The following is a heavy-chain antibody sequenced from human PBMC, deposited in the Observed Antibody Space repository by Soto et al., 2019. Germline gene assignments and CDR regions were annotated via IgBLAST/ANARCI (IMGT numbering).Heavy chain of an antibody. D-gene: IGHD3-10*01. Sequence: PGGSLRLSCAASGFTFSSYAMSWVRQAPGKGLEWVSVIGASGVSTYYADSVKGRFTISRDTSKNTLYLQMNSLRAEDTAVYYCAKGGQSYDYWGQGTRVTVYS. J-gene: IGHJ4*02. CDR1: GFTFSSYA. CDR2: IGASGVST. CDR3: AKGGQSYDY. V-gene: IGHV3-23*01.